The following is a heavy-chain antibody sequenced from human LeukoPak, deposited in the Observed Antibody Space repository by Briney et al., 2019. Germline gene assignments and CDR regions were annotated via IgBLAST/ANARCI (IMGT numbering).Heavy chain of an antibody. CDR3: AGIVVVITPATPDY. D-gene: IGHD3-22*01. CDR2: IYYSGST. J-gene: IGHJ4*02. CDR1: GYSISSSYY. V-gene: IGHV4-38-2*02. Sequence: SETLSLTCSVSGYSISSSYYWGWIRQPPGKGLEWIGSIYYSGSTYYNPSLKSRVTISVDTSKNQFSLKLSSVTAADTAVYYCAGIVVVITPATPDYWGQGTLVTVSS.